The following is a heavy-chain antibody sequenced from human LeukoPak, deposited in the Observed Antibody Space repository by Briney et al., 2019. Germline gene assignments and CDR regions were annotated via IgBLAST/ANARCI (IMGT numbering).Heavy chain of an antibody. CDR2: TSGSGGST. CDR3: ATALLRASTYMDV. D-gene: IGHD1-1*01. J-gene: IGHJ6*03. V-gene: IGHV3-23*01. CDR1: GVTFSSYA. Sequence: PGGSLRLSCVASGVTFSSYAMSWVRQATAKGPEWVSWTSGSGGSTYYADSVKGRFTISRDNSKNTVYLQMNSLRAEDTAVYYCATALLRASTYMDVWGKGTTVTVSS.